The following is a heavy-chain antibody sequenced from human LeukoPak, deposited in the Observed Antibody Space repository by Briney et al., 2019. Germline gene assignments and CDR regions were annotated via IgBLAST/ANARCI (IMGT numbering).Heavy chain of an antibody. Sequence: GGALRLSCAASGFTFSTYWLNWVGQAPGKGLEWLANIKQDGSGKYYVDSVKGRFTLSRDSAKNTLYLQVNSLRAEDTAVYYCARAEWSNWYFDLWGRGTLVTVSS. CDR1: GFTFSTYW. V-gene: IGHV3-7*03. J-gene: IGHJ2*01. CDR2: IKQDGSGK. D-gene: IGHD3-3*01. CDR3: ARAEWSNWYFDL.